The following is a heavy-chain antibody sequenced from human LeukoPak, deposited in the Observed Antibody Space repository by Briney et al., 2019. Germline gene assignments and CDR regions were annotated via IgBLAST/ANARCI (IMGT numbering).Heavy chain of an antibody. V-gene: IGHV1-46*01. D-gene: IGHD2-15*01. CDR1: GYTFTSYY. CDR3: ARVGYCSGDSCYNDY. Sequence: AGVKVSCKASGYTFTSYYMHWVRQAPGQGLEWMGIINPSGGSTSYAQKFQGRVTMTRDTSTSTVYMELSSLRSEDTAVYYCARVGYCSGDSCYNDYWGQGTLFTVSS. CDR2: INPSGGST. J-gene: IGHJ4*02.